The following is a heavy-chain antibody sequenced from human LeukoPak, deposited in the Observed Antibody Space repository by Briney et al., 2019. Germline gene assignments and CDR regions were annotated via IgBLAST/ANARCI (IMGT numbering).Heavy chain of an antibody. V-gene: IGHV3-21*01. J-gene: IGHJ4*02. CDR2: ISSSSSYI. CDR3: ARDRDDYGAGDWDY. CDR1: GFTFSSYT. D-gene: IGHD4-17*01. Sequence: GGSLRLSCAASGFTFSSYTMNWVRQAPGKGLEWVSSISSSSSYIYYADSVKGRFTISRDNAKNSLYLQMNSLRAEDTAVYYCARDRDDYGAGDWDYWGQGTLVTVSS.